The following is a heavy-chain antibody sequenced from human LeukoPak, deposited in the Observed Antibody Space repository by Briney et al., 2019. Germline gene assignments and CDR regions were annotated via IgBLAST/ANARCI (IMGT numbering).Heavy chain of an antibody. J-gene: IGHJ3*02. CDR2: IIPIFGTA. CDR3: ARSRNIVVVPAAPSDAFDI. D-gene: IGHD2-2*01. V-gene: IGHV1-69*13. Sequence: GASVKVSCKASGGTFSSYAISWVRQAPGQGLEWMGGIIPIFGTANYAQKFQGRVTITADESTSTAYMELSSLRSEDTAVYYCARSRNIVVVPAAPSDAFDIWGQGTMVTVSS. CDR1: GGTFSSYA.